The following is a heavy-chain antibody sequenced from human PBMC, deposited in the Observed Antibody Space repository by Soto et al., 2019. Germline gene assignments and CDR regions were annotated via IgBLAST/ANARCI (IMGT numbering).Heavy chain of an antibody. V-gene: IGHV1-2*02. D-gene: IGHD3-22*01. CDR3: ARNYYDSSDRDYLDY. J-gene: IGHJ4*02. Sequence: ASVKVSCKASGYTFTSYYIHWVRQAPGQGLEWMGWINSITGGTNYAPKFQGRVTMTRDTSITTAYMELSRLRSDDTAVYYCARNYYDSSDRDYLDYWGQGTPVTVS. CDR1: GYTFTSYY. CDR2: INSITGGT.